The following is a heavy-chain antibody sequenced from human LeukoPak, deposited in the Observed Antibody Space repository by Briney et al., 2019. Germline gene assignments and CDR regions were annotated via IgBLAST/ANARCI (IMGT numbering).Heavy chain of an antibody. CDR2: INPNTGST. J-gene: IGHJ4*02. Sequence: ASVRVSCRAAGYTFTGYYIHWVRQAPGQGLEYIGCINPNTGSTHYAPNFQGRVTLTRDMSISTSYMEVRRLRSDDTAVYYCAGLPSAGGADGFDYWGQGTLVTVSS. CDR1: GYTFTGYY. D-gene: IGHD2-8*02. CDR3: AGLPSAGGADGFDY. V-gene: IGHV1-2*02.